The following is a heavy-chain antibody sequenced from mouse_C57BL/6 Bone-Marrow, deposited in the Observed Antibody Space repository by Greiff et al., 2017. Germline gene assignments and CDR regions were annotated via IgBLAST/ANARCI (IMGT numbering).Heavy chain of an antibody. V-gene: IGHV1-82*01. CDR3: AQRFAY. CDR2: IYPGDGDT. CDR1: GYAFRSSW. Sequence: QVQLMQSGPELVKPGASVKISCKASGYAFRSSWMNWVKQRPGKGLEWIGRIYPGDGDTNYNGKFKGKATLTADKSSSTAYLQLSSLTSEDSAVYFCAQRFAYWGQGTLVTVSA. J-gene: IGHJ3*01.